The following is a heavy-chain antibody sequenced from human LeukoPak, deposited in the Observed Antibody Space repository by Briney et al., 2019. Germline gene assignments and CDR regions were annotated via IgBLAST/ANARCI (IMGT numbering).Heavy chain of an antibody. Sequence: GGSLRLSCAASGFTFSSYAMSWVRQAPGKGLEWVSAISGSGGSTYYADSVKGRFTISRDNSKNTLYLQMNSLRAEDTAVYYCARALYYYDSSGYDYWGQGTLVTVSS. CDR2: ISGSGGST. CDR1: GFTFSSYA. V-gene: IGHV3-23*01. CDR3: ARALYYYDSSGYDY. D-gene: IGHD3-22*01. J-gene: IGHJ4*02.